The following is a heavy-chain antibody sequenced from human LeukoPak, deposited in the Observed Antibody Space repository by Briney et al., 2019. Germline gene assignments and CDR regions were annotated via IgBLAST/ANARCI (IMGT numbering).Heavy chain of an antibody. CDR1: GFTFSSYG. D-gene: IGHD4-17*01. J-gene: IGHJ4*02. Sequence: GGTLRLSCAASGFTFSSYGMSWVRQAPGKGLEWVSAISGSGGSTYYADSVKGRFTISRDNSKNTLYLQMNSLRAEDTAVYCCAKDLAYGDYFDYWGQGTLVTVSS. CDR2: ISGSGGST. CDR3: AKDLAYGDYFDY. V-gene: IGHV3-23*01.